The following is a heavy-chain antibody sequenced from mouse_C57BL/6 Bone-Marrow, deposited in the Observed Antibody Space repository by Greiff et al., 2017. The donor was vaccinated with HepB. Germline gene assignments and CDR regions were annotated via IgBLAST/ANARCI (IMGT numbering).Heavy chain of an antibody. CDR1: GFTFSSYA. Sequence: DVMLVESGEGLVKPGGSLKLSCAASGFTFSSYAMSWVRQTPEKRLEWVAYISSGGDYIYYADTVKGRFTISRDNARNTLYLQMSSLKSEDTAMYYCTRILLRSWFAYWGQGTLVTVSA. CDR2: ISSGGDYI. V-gene: IGHV5-9-1*02. D-gene: IGHD1-1*01. J-gene: IGHJ3*01. CDR3: TRILLRSWFAY.